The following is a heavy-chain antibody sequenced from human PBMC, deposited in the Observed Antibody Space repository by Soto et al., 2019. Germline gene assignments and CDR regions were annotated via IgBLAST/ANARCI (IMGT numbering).Heavy chain of an antibody. V-gene: IGHV4-39*01. CDR3: ARKVAVVTFDY. D-gene: IGHD3-22*01. CDR2: IYYSGST. CDR1: GGSISSSSYY. Sequence: SETLSLTCTVSGGSISSSSYYWGWIRQPPGKGLEWIGSIYYSGSTYYNPSLKSRVTISVDTSKNQFSLKLSSVTAADTAVYYCARKVAVVTFDYWGQGTLVTVSS. J-gene: IGHJ4*02.